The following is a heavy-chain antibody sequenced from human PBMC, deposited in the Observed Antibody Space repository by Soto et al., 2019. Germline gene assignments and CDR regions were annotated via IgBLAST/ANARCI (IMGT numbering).Heavy chain of an antibody. CDR3: ASLNSGYDLYYYYYMDV. CDR2: ISSSSSYI. CDR1: GFTFSSYS. V-gene: IGHV3-21*01. Sequence: GGSLRLSCAASGFTFSSYSMNWVRQAPGKGLEWVSSISSSSSYIYYADSVKGRFTISRDNAKNSLYLQMNSLRAEDTAVYYCASLNSGYDLYYYYYMDVWGKGTTVTVSS. J-gene: IGHJ6*03. D-gene: IGHD5-12*01.